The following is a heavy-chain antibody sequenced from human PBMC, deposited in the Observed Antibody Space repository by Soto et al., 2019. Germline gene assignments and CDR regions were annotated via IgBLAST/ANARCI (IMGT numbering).Heavy chain of an antibody. V-gene: IGHV4-59*11. CDR1: GVSTSNHY. D-gene: IGHD2-2*01. J-gene: IGHJ4*02. Sequence: SETLSLTCSVSGVSTSNHYWTWIRKPPGQGPEWIGCIYYRGTTNYNASFNSRATISVDTSKNQFSLKLTSVTTADTAVYYCARGGGSPYHDHEFDYWGQGILVTVSS. CDR2: IYYRGTT. CDR3: ARGGGSPYHDHEFDY.